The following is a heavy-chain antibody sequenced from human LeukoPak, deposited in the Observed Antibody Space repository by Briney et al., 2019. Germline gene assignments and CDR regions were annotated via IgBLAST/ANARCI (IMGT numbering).Heavy chain of an antibody. Sequence: PSETLSLTCNVSGYSISSGYYWGWIRQPPGKGLEWIGSIYHSGSTYYNPSLKSRVTISVDTSKNQFSLKLSSVTAADTAVYYCARGYSYGYYDYWGQGTLVTVSS. D-gene: IGHD5-18*01. J-gene: IGHJ4*02. CDR1: GYSISSGYY. CDR2: IYHSGST. CDR3: ARGYSYGYYDY. V-gene: IGHV4-38-2*02.